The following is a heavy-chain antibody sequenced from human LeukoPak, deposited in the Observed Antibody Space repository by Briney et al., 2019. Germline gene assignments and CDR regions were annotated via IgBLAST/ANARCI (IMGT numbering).Heavy chain of an antibody. D-gene: IGHD4-17*01. Sequence: PSETLSLTCAVSGVSISSSSYYWGWIRQPPGKGLEWIGSIYYSGSTYYNPSLKSRVTISVDTSKNQFSLKLSSVTAADTAVYYCARDDTVTTGNYYYGMDVWGQGTTVTVSS. V-gene: IGHV4-39*07. CDR1: GVSISSSSYY. CDR3: ARDDTVTTGNYYYGMDV. CDR2: IYYSGST. J-gene: IGHJ6*02.